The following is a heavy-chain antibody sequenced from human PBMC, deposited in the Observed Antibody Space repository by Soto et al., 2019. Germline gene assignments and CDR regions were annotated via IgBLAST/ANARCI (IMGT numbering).Heavy chain of an antibody. D-gene: IGHD3-22*01. CDR2: INPNSGGT. CDR1: GYTFTGYY. J-gene: IGHJ4*02. V-gene: IGHV1-2*04. CDR3: ARASPYYYDSSGYSRYFDY. Sequence: ASVKVSCKASGYTFTGYYMHWVRQAPGQGLEWMGWINPNSGGTNYAQKFQGWVTMTRDTSISTAYMELSRLRSDDAAVYYCARASPYYYDSSGYSRYFDYWGQGTLVTVSS.